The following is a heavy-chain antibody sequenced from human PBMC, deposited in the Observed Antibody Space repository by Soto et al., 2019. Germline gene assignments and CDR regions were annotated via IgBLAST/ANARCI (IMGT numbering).Heavy chain of an antibody. CDR3: ARELDNRFDY. D-gene: IGHD1-1*01. CDR2: IYNSETT. CDR1: GSSISSGDYY. J-gene: IGHJ4*02. Sequence: SETLSLTCTVSGSSISSGDYYWSWIRQPPGKGLEWIGYIYNSETTYYNPSLRSRVAISADTSKNQFSLKLSSVTAADTAVYHCARELDNRFDYWGQGALVT. V-gene: IGHV4-30-4*01.